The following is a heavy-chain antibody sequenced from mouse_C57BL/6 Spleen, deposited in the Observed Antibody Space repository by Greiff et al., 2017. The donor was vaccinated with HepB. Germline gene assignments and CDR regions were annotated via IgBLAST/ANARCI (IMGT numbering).Heavy chain of an antibody. D-gene: IGHD2-1*01. J-gene: IGHJ2*01. Sequence: QVQLQQSGPELVKPGASVKISCKASGYAFSSSWMNWVKQRPGKGLEWIGRIYPGDGDTNYNGKFKGKATLTADKSSSTAYMQLSSLTSEDSAVYCCAREGAYGNYGYWGQGTTLTVSS. CDR2: IYPGDGDT. CDR1: GYAFSSSW. V-gene: IGHV1-82*01. CDR3: AREGAYGNYGY.